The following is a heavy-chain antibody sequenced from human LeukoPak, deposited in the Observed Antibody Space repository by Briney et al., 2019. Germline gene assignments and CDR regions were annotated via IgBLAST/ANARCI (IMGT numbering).Heavy chain of an antibody. J-gene: IGHJ5*02. CDR2: INPNSGGT. D-gene: IGHD3-10*01. CDR1: GYTFTAYY. Sequence: GASVKVSCKASGYTFTAYYMHWVRQAPGQGLEWMGWINPNSGGTNYAQKFQGRVTMTRDTSISTAYMELSRLRSDDTAVYYCARDFDPTVYYYGSGSYYSLDNAINSNRPLRNWFDPWGQGTLVTVSS. CDR3: ARDFDPTVYYYGSGSYYSLDNAINSNRPLRNWFDP. V-gene: IGHV1-2*02.